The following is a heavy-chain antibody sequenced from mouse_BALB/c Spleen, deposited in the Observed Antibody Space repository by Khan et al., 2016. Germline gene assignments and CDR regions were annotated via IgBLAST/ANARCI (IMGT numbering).Heavy chain of an antibody. Sequence: EVQLQESGPGLVKPSQSLSLTCTVTGYSITSDYAWNWIRQFPGNKLEWLGYISYSGSTSYNPSLNSRISITRDTSKNQFFLQLNSMTTEETATYYGAREDEDYFDYWGQGTTLTVSS. CDR2: ISYSGST. CDR3: AREDEDYFDY. J-gene: IGHJ2*01. CDR1: GYSITSDYA. V-gene: IGHV3-2*02.